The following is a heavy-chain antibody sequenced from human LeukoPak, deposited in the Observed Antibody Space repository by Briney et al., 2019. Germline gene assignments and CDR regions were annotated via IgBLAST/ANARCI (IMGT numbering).Heavy chain of an antibody. V-gene: IGHV3-48*01. Sequence: GSLRLACPASGFTPSSFSTNWDRHAPGKGREWVSYISSSSSTIYFADSVKGRFTISRDTAKNSLYLQMNSLRAEDTAVYYCARGHYGDYVPFDYWGQGTLVTVYS. D-gene: IGHD4-17*01. J-gene: IGHJ4*02. CDR1: GFTPSSFS. CDR2: ISSSSSTI. CDR3: ARGHYGDYVPFDY.